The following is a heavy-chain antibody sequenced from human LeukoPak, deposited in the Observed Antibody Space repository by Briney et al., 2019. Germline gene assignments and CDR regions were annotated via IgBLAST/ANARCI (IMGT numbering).Heavy chain of an antibody. D-gene: IGHD3-22*01. Sequence: GESLKISCKGSGYSFTSYWIGWVRQTPGKGLEWMGVIYPGDSRTRYNPSFEGQVTISADKSINTAYLQWSSLKASDTAMYYCASSGYLYDAFDIWGQGTMVTVSS. CDR3: ASSGYLYDAFDI. CDR2: IYPGDSRT. V-gene: IGHV5-51*01. CDR1: GYSFTSYW. J-gene: IGHJ3*02.